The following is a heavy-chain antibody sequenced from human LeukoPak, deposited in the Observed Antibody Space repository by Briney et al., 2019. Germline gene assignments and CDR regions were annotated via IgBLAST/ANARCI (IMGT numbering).Heavy chain of an antibody. CDR1: GYTFIGYY. J-gene: IGHJ4*02. V-gene: IGHV1-2*02. CDR3: ARDRPLDADDYYGFYYFDY. D-gene: IGHD3-10*01. Sequence: ASVQDSCKASGYTFIGYYMHGVGQPPGQKREGMGLINPNSGGTNHTQKFQGRVTMTRDTSISTAYMELSRLRSDDTAVYYCARDRPLDADDYYGFYYFDYWGQGTLVTVSS. CDR2: INPNSGGT.